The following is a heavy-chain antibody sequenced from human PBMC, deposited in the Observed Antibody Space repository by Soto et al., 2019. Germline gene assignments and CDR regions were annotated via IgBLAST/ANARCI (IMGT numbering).Heavy chain of an antibody. CDR1: GFTFNTHW. CDR3: ARGGSMGGDY. V-gene: IGHV3-74*01. D-gene: IGHD1-26*01. CDR2: IYFDGITT. Sequence: EVQLVESGGGVVQPGGSLSLACTASGFTFNTHWMHCVRQPPGKGLVWVSRIYFDGITTNYADSVKGRLTVSRDNAKHTVYLNVNTLRDENTAVYYDARGGSMGGDYWGQGTLGTVST. J-gene: IGHJ4*02.